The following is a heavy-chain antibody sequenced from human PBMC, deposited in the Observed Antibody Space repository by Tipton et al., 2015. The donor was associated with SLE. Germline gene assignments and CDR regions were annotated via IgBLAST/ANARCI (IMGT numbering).Heavy chain of an antibody. D-gene: IGHD3-22*01. CDR1: GFTFSSYS. Sequence: SLRLSCAASGFTFSSYSMNWVRQAPGKGLEWVSSISSSSSYIYYADSVKGRFTISRDNAKNSLYLQMNSLRAEDTAVYYCARGGYYYDSSGYPFDYWGQGTLVTASS. CDR2: ISSSSSYI. CDR3: ARGGYYYDSSGYPFDY. V-gene: IGHV3-21*03. J-gene: IGHJ4*02.